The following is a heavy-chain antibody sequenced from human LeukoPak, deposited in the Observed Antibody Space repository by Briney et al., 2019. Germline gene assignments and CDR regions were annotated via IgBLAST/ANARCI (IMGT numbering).Heavy chain of an antibody. CDR2: ISSSSSYI. Sequence: PGGSLRLSCAASGFTFSSYSMNWVRRAPGKGLEWVSSISSSSSYIYYADSVKGRFTISRDNAKNSLFLQMNSLRVEDTAVYYCAGGGRGYSGSYFSTYWGQGTLVTVSS. D-gene: IGHD1-26*01. CDR1: GFTFSSYS. CDR3: AGGGRGYSGSYFSTY. J-gene: IGHJ4*02. V-gene: IGHV3-21*04.